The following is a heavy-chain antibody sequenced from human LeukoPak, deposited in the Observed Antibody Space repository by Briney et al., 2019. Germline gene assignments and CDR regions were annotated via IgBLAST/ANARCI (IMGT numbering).Heavy chain of an antibody. CDR3: ARASRADIVVVPAAFDY. V-gene: IGHV1-69*01. CDR1: GGTFSSYA. Sequence: SVKVSCKASGGTFSSYAISWVRQAPGQGLEWMGGIIPIFGTANYAQKFQGRVTITADESTSTAYMELSSLRSEDTAVYYCARASRADIVVVPAAFDYWGQGTLVTVSS. J-gene: IGHJ4*02. CDR2: IIPIFGTA. D-gene: IGHD2-2*01.